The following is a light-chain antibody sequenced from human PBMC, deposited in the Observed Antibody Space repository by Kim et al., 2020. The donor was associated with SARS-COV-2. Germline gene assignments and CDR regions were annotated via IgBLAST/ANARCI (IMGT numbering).Light chain of an antibody. J-gene: IGLJ1*01. CDR2: RNN. CDR1: SSNIGSNY. CDR3: AAWDDSLSCPCYV. Sequence: ELTQPPSASGTPGQRVTISCSGSSSNIGSNYVYWYQQLPGTAPKLLIYRNNQRPSGVPDRFSGSKSGTSASLAISGLRSEDEADYYCAAWDDSLSCPCYVFGTGTKVTVL. V-gene: IGLV1-47*01.